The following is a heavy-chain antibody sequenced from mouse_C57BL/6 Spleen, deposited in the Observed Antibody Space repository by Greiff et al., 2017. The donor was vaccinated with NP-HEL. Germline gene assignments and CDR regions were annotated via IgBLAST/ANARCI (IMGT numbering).Heavy chain of an antibody. CDR3: AREDIERYFDV. V-gene: IGHV5-16*01. CDR1: GFTFSDYY. CDR2: INYDGSST. Sequence: EVKLVESEGGLVQPGSSMKLSCTASGFTFSDYYMAWVRQVPEKGLEWVANINYDGSSTYYLDSLKSRFIISRDNAKNILYLQMSSLKSEDTATYYCAREDIERYFDVWGTGTTVTVSS. J-gene: IGHJ1*03.